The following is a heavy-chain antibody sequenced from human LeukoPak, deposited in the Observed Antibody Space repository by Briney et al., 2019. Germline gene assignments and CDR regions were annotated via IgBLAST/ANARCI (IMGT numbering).Heavy chain of an antibody. V-gene: IGHV1-3*01. CDR2: INAGNDNT. CDR3: ARGLGDYNTDWFPVSGY. CDR1: GYFFTRYP. J-gene: IGHJ4*02. Sequence: ASVKVSCKASGYFFTRYPIHWVRQAPGQRLEWMGWINAGNDNTKYSQKFQGRVTISRDTSANTAYMELSSLRSEDTAVYYCARGLGDYNTDWFPVSGYWGQGTPVTVSS. D-gene: IGHD3-9*01.